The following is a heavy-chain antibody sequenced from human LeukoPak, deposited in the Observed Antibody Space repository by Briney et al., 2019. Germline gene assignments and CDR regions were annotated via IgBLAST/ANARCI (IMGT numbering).Heavy chain of an antibody. CDR1: GYTFTGYY. CDR3: ARGPTLRYFDWLSDPFDY. J-gene: IGHJ4*02. CDR2: INPNSGGT. Sequence: ASVKVSCKASGYTFTGYYMHLVRQAPGQGLEWMGWINPNSGGTNYAQKFQGRVTMTRDTSISTAYMELSRLRSDDTAVYYCARGPTLRYFDWLSDPFDYWGQGTLVTVSS. D-gene: IGHD3-9*01. V-gene: IGHV1-2*02.